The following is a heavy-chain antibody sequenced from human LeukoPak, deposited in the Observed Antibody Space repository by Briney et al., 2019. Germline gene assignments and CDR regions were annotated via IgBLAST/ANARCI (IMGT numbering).Heavy chain of an antibody. Sequence: SETLSLTCAVSGGSLSSGGYSWSWIRQPPGTGLEWIGYIYQSGSTYYNPSLKSRVTISVDRSKNQFSLKLSSVTAADTAVYYCARGPNYDILTGYYNPVDYWGQGTLVTVSS. V-gene: IGHV4-30-2*01. CDR1: GGSLSSGGYS. CDR3: ARGPNYDILTGYYNPVDY. D-gene: IGHD3-9*01. CDR2: IYQSGST. J-gene: IGHJ4*02.